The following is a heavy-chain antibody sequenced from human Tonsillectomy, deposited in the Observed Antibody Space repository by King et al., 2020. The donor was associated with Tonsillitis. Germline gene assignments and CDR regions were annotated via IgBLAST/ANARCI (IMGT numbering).Heavy chain of an antibody. J-gene: IGHJ4*02. CDR3: ARGLSGKAAVTNY. D-gene: IGHD4-17*01. V-gene: IGHV4-30-2*01. CDR1: GGSISSGGYS. Sequence: QLQESGSGLVKPSQTLSLTCAVSGGSISSGGYSWSWIRQPPGKGLEWIGYIYHSGSTYYNPSLKSRVTISVDRSKNQFSLKLSSVTAADTAVYYCARGLSGKAAVTNYWGQGTLVTVSS. CDR2: IYHSGST.